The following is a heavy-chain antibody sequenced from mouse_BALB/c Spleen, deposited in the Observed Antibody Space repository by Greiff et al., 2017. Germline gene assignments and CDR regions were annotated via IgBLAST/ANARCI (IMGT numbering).Heavy chain of an antibody. CDR3: ARGLREGAMDY. CDR1: GFTFSSFG. J-gene: IGHJ4*01. Sequence: EVMLVESGGGLVQPGGSRKLSCAASGFTFSSFGMHWVRQAPEKGLEWVAYISSGSSTIYYADTVKGRFTISRDNPKNTLFLQMTSLRSEDTAMYYCARGLREGAMDYWGQGTSVTVSS. V-gene: IGHV5-17*02. D-gene: IGHD2-4*01. CDR2: ISSGSSTI.